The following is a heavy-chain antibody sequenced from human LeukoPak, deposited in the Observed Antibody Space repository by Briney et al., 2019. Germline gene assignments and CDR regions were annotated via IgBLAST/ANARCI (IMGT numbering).Heavy chain of an antibody. V-gene: IGHV3-9*01. CDR3: ARGGDKICSSTSCYVFDY. J-gene: IGHJ4*02. Sequence: GGSLRLSCAASGFTFDDYAMHWVRQAPGKGLEWVSGISWNSGSIGYADSVKGRFTISRDNAKNSLYLQMNSLRAEDTAVYYCARGGDKICSSTSCYVFDYWGQGTLVTVSS. CDR1: GFTFDDYA. CDR2: ISWNSGSI. D-gene: IGHD2-2*01.